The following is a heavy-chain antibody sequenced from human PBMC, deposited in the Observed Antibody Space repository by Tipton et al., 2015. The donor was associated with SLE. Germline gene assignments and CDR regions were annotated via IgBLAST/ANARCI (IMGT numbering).Heavy chain of an antibody. CDR3: ARGYYESNGYYSFDY. Sequence: TLSLTCAVYGGSFSGYYWSWIRQPPGKGLEWIGEINHSGSTNYNPSLKSRVTISVDTSKNQFFLKLSSVTAADTAVYHCARGYYESNGYYSFDYWGLGALVTVSS. CDR2: INHSGST. V-gene: IGHV4-34*01. J-gene: IGHJ4*02. D-gene: IGHD3-22*01. CDR1: GGSFSGYY.